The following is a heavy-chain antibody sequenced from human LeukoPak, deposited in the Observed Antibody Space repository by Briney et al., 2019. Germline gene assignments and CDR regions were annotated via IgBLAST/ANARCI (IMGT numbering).Heavy chain of an antibody. CDR2: IWYDGSNK. V-gene: IGHV3-33*06. CDR3: AKDFSYYDSGGSGPDY. Sequence: PGRSLRLSCAASGFTFSSYGMHWVRQAPGKGLEWVAIIWYDGSNKYYADSVKGRFTISRDNSKNTLYLQMNSLRAEDTAVYYCAKDFSYYDSGGSGPDYWGQGTLVTVSS. D-gene: IGHD3-22*01. CDR1: GFTFSSYG. J-gene: IGHJ4*02.